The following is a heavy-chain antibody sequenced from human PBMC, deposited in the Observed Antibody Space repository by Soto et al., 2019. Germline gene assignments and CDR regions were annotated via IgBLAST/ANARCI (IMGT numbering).Heavy chain of an antibody. CDR2: IYTSGST. CDR1: GGSISSYY. V-gene: IGHV4-4*07. J-gene: IGHJ5*02. D-gene: IGHD6-19*01. Sequence: SETLSLTCTVSGGSISSYYWSWIRQPAGKGLEWIWRIYTSGSTNYTPSLKSRVTMSVDTSKNQFSLKLSSVTAADTAVYYCARDNIAVAPNWFDPWGQGTLVTVSS. CDR3: ARDNIAVAPNWFDP.